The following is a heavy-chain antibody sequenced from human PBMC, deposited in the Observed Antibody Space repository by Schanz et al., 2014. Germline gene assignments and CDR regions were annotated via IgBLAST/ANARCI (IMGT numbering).Heavy chain of an antibody. V-gene: IGHV4-61*02. D-gene: IGHD6-25*01. Sequence: QVQLQESGPGLVKPSQTLSLTCIVSGGSISSGTYYWSWLRQPAGKGLEWIGRIYTSGSTNYNPSLKSRVTISLATSKTQFSRNLSSVTAADTAVYYCAREPLSGYNWFDPWGQGSLVNVSS. CDR1: GGSISSGTYY. J-gene: IGHJ5*02. CDR3: AREPLSGYNWFDP. CDR2: IYTSGST.